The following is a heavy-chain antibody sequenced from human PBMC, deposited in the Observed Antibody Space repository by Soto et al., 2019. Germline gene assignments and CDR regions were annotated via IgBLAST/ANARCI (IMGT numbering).Heavy chain of an antibody. CDR2: ISGRGEST. V-gene: IGHV3-23*01. CDR3: AKWLVGASGAPDY. D-gene: IGHD1-26*01. Sequence: EVQLLESGGGLVQPGGSLRLSCAVSGFTFSMYAMSWVRQAPGKGLEWVSAISGRGESTFYADSVKGRFTISRDNSKKTLFLQMNSLRAEDTAIYYCAKWLVGASGAPDYWGQGTPVTVSS. J-gene: IGHJ4*02. CDR1: GFTFSMYA.